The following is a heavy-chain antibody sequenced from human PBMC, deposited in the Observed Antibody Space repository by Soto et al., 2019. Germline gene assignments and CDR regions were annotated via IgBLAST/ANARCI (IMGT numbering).Heavy chain of an antibody. CDR2: IKSKTDGGTT. CDR3: TTEDYDYVWGSYRSNDAFDI. J-gene: IGHJ3*02. Sequence: PGGSLRLSCAASGFTFSNAWMSWVRPAPGKGLEWVGRIKSKTDGGTTDYAAPVKGRFTISRDDSKNTLYLQMNSLKTEDTAVYYCTTEDYDYVWGSYRSNDAFDIWGQGTMVTVSS. CDR1: GFTFSNAW. V-gene: IGHV3-15*01. D-gene: IGHD3-16*02.